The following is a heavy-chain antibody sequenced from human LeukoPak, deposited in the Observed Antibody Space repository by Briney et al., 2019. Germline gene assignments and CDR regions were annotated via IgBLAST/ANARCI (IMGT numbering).Heavy chain of an antibody. Sequence: PGGSLRLSCAVSGFTFRDAAMIWVRQAPGKGLEWVSLISSSGNNAYYADSVKGRFTISRDNSKNTLSLQMNSLRVEDTAIYYCAKDIQLSTWGLGTMVTVSS. J-gene: IGHJ3*01. V-gene: IGHV3-23*01. CDR2: ISSSGNNA. CDR1: GFTFRDAA. CDR3: AKDIQLST. D-gene: IGHD5-24*01.